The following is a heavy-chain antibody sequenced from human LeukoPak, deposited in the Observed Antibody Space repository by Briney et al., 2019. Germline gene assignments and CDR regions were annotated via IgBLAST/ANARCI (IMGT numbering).Heavy chain of an antibody. D-gene: IGHD5-24*01. V-gene: IGHV3-30-3*01. Sequence: GGSLRLSCAASGFTFSSYDMHWVRQAPGKGLEWVAVISYDGNNKHYADSVKGRFTISRDNSKKTLYLQMNSLRAEDTAVYYCARDGYNEEDWFFDLWGRGILVTVSS. CDR1: GFTFSSYD. J-gene: IGHJ2*01. CDR3: ARDGYNEEDWFFDL. CDR2: ISYDGNNK.